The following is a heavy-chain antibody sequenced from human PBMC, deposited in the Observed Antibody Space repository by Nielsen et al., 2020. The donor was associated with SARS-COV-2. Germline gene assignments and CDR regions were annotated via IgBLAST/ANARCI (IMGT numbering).Heavy chain of an antibody. J-gene: IGHJ4*02. V-gene: IGHV3-9*01. Sequence: GGSLRLSCAASGFTFDDYAMHWVRQAPGKGLEWVSGISWNSGSIGYADSVKGRFTISRDNAKNSLYLQMNSLRAEDTALYYCAKDRVVTPIGYFDYWGQGTLVTVSS. CDR3: AKDRVVTPIGYFDY. CDR1: GFTFDDYA. CDR2: ISWNSGSI. D-gene: IGHD4-23*01.